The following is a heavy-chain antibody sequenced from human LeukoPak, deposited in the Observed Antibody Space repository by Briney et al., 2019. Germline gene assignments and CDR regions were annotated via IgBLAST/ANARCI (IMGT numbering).Heavy chain of an antibody. Sequence: PSETLSLTCAVYGGSFSGYYWSWIRQPPGKGLEWIGYIYYSGSTNYNPSLKSRVTISVDTSKNQFSLKLSSVTAADTAVYYCARDRSGGSLTGFDPWGQGTLVTVSS. D-gene: IGHD2-15*01. CDR2: IYYSGST. CDR1: GGSFSGYY. J-gene: IGHJ5*02. CDR3: ARDRSGGSLTGFDP. V-gene: IGHV4-59*01.